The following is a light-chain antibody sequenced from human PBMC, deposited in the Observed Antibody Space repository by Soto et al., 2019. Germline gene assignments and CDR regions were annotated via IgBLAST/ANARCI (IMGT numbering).Light chain of an antibody. J-gene: IGKJ1*01. Sequence: IHMTQSPSSLSASVGYRVTITCRASQSISSYLNWYQQKKGKAPKLLIYAASSLQSGVPSRFSGSGGGTDFNLTISSRQPEEFATYYCQKSYSTPLTFGQGTKVDIK. CDR3: QKSYSTPLT. V-gene: IGKV1-39*01. CDR2: AAS. CDR1: QSISSY.